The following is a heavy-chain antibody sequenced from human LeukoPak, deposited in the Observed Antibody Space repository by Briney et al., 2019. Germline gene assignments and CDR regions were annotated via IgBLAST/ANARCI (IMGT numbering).Heavy chain of an antibody. V-gene: IGHV3-11*01. CDR2: ISSSGSTI. D-gene: IGHD3-10*01. CDR3: ARVSTAPSSMVRGNWFDP. Sequence: GGSLRLSCAASGFTFSDYYMSWIRQAPGKGLGWVSYISSSGSTIYYADSVKGRFTISRDNAKNSLYLQMNSLRAEDTAVYYCARVSTAPSSMVRGNWFDPWGQGTLVTVSS. CDR1: GFTFSDYY. J-gene: IGHJ5*02.